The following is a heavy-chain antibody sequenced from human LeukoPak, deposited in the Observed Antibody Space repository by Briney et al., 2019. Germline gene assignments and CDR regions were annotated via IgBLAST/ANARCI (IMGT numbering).Heavy chain of an antibody. CDR2: TYYRSKWYN. Sequence: SQTLSLTCAISGDSVSSNSAAWNWIRQSPSRGLEWLGRTYYRSKWYNDYAVSVKSRITIHPDTSKNQFSLQLNSVTPEDTAVYYCARSGGYSGYGAFDYWGQGTLVTVSS. CDR1: GDSVSSNSAA. V-gene: IGHV6-1*01. J-gene: IGHJ4*02. CDR3: ARSGGYSGYGAFDY. D-gene: IGHD5-12*01.